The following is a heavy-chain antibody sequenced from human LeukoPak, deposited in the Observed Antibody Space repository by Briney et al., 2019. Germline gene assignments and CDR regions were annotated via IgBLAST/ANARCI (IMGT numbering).Heavy chain of an antibody. CDR1: GFTFRNYW. CDR3: ARGHNSAPDY. V-gene: IGHV3-74*01. Sequence: GGSLRLSCTASGFTFRNYWMRWFRHAPGKGLLCVSRISGDGNSATYADSVKGRFTISRDNAKNTLYLQMSSLRVEDTAVYYCARGHNSAPDYWGQGTLVTVSS. J-gene: IGHJ4*02. CDR2: ISGDGNSA.